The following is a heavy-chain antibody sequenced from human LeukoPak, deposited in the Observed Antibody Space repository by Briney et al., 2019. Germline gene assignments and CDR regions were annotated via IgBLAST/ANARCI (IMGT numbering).Heavy chain of an antibody. CDR3: AKDRGVQLWFGDY. D-gene: IGHD3-10*01. Sequence: GRSLRLSCTTSGFAFGDHAMSWVRQAPGKGLEWVSTISGSGDITYYADSVKGRFTISRDNSKNTLHLEMSSLRAEDTAVYYCAKDRGVQLWFGDYWGQGTLVTVSS. CDR2: ISGSGDIT. CDR1: GFAFGDHA. V-gene: IGHV3-23*01. J-gene: IGHJ4*02.